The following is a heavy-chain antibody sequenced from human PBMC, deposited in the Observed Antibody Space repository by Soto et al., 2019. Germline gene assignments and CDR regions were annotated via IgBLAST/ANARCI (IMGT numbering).Heavy chain of an antibody. D-gene: IGHD4-17*01. Sequence: GGSLRLSCAASGFTFSDYYMSWIRQAPGKGLEWVSYISSSGSTIYYADSVKGRFTISRDNAKNSQYLQMNSLRAEDTAVYYCARDADYGDYEESAFDIWGQGTMVTVSS. J-gene: IGHJ3*02. CDR3: ARDADYGDYEESAFDI. CDR1: GFTFSDYY. CDR2: ISSSGSTI. V-gene: IGHV3-11*01.